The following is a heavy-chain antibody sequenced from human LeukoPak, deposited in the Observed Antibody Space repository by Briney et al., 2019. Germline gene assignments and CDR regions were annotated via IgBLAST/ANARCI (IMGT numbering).Heavy chain of an antibody. CDR3: ARDFRPVVGTAGAFDS. J-gene: IGHJ4*02. CDR2: ISYDGSDK. V-gene: IGHV3-30*04. Sequence: GGSLRLSCAASGFTFSSYAMDWVRQSPGKGLEWVAVISYDGSDKYFAEFVKGRFTISRDNSKNTLYLQMNSLRAEDTAVYYCARDFRPVVGTAGAFDSWGQGTLVTVSS. D-gene: IGHD2-2*01. CDR1: GFTFSSYA.